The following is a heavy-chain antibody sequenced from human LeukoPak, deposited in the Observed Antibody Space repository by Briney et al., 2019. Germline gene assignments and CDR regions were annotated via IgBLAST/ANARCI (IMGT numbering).Heavy chain of an antibody. Sequence: GGSLRLSCAASGFTLSSYSMNWVRQAPGKGLEWVSSISSSSSYIYYEDSVKGRFTISRDNAKNSLYLQMNSLRAEDTAVYYCARDQRGYCSGSSCPYRSGYYHYMDVWGKGTTVTVSS. CDR3: ARDQRGYCSGSSCPYRSGYYHYMDV. V-gene: IGHV3-21*01. D-gene: IGHD2-15*01. CDR1: GFTLSSYS. CDR2: ISSSSSYI. J-gene: IGHJ6*03.